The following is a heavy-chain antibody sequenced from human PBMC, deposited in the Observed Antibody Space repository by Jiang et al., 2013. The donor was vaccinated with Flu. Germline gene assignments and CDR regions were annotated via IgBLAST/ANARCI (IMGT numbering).Heavy chain of an antibody. D-gene: IGHD4-17*01. CDR1: GGSISSYY. J-gene: IGHJ4*02. CDR3: ARVGYGDLRRGEYFDY. Sequence: GSGLVKPSETLSLTCTVSGGSISSYYWSWIRQPPGKGLEWIGYIYYSGSTNYNPSLKSRVTISVDTSKNQFSLKLSSVTAADTAVYYCARVGYGDLRRGEYFDYWGQGTLVTVSS. CDR2: IYYSGST. V-gene: IGHV4-59*01.